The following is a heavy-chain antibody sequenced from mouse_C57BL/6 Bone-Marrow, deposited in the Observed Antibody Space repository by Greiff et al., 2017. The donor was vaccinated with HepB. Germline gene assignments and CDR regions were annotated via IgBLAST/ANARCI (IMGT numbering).Heavy chain of an antibody. J-gene: IGHJ4*01. Sequence: QVQLQQPGAELVMPGASVKLSCKASGYTFTNYWMHWVKQRPGQGLEWIGEIDPSDSYTNYNQKFKGKSTLTVDKSSSTAYMQLSSLTSEDSAVYYCARGPLAYYAMDYWGQGTSVTVSS. CDR3: ARGPLAYYAMDY. V-gene: IGHV1-69*01. CDR1: GYTFTNYW. CDR2: IDPSDSYT.